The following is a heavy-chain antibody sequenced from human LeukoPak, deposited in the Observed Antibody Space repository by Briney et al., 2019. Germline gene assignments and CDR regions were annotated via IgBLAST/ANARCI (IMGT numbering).Heavy chain of an antibody. CDR2: ITTSSSYI. CDR3: AELGITMIGGV. CDR1: AFTFSSYT. J-gene: IGHJ6*04. V-gene: IGHV3-21*01. Sequence: GRSLTLSCAASAFTFSSYTMNSVRQAPGKGLKWDSSITTSSSYIYCADSVKGRFTISRDNAMNSLYLQMNSLSAEDTAVYYCAELGITMIGGVWGKGTTVTISS. D-gene: IGHD3-10*02.